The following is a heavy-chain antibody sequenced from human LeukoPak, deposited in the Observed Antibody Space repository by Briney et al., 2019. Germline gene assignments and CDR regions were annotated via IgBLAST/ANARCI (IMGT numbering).Heavy chain of an antibody. V-gene: IGHV1-2*02. Sequence: ASVKVSCKTSGYSFTDYYIHWVRQAPGQGVELMGWINTESGRTSSARKFQGRVTMTRDPSITTVYMDMAWLTSDDTAIYFCARADFIDAGPYLIGPWGQGTLVTVSS. CDR2: INTESGRT. D-gene: IGHD3-3*01. J-gene: IGHJ5*02. CDR1: GYSFTDYY. CDR3: ARADFIDAGPYLIGP.